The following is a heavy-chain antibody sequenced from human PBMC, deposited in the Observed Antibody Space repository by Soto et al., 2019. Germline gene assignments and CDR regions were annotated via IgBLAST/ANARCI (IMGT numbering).Heavy chain of an antibody. CDR2: IYWNDDK. CDR1: GFSLSTSGVG. J-gene: IGHJ6*02. V-gene: IGHV2-5*01. Sequence: SGPTLGKATQTLTLTCSFSGFSLSTSGVGVGWIRQPPGKALEWLALIYWNDDKRYSPSLKSRLTITKDTSKNQVVLTMTNMDPVDTATYYCAHGLYGMDVWGQGTTVTVSS. CDR3: AHGLYGMDV.